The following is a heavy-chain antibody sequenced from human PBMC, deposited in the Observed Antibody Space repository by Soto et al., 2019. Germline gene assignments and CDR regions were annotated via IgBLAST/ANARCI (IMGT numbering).Heavy chain of an antibody. CDR1: GYSFTSYW. J-gene: IGHJ6*02. Sequence: RGESLKISCKGSGYSFTSYWIGWVRQMPGKGLEKMERIDPSDSYTNYSPSFQGHVTISADTSISTAYLQWSSLKASDTAMFYCARHVVRGYSYGSYGMDVWGQGTTVTVSS. CDR3: ARHVVRGYSYGSYGMDV. D-gene: IGHD5-18*01. CDR2: IDPSDSYT. V-gene: IGHV5-10-1*01.